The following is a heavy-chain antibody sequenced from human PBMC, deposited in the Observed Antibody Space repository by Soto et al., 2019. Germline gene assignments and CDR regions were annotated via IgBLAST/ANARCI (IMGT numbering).Heavy chain of an antibody. Sequence: SETLSLTCTVSGGSISSYYWSWIRQPPGMGLEWIGYIYYSGSTNYNPSLKSRVTISVDTSKNQFSLKLSSVTAAATAVYYCARFYVDYYFDYWGQGTLVTVSS. CDR3: ARFYVDYYFDY. CDR2: IYYSGST. CDR1: GGSISSYY. D-gene: IGHD3-16*01. V-gene: IGHV4-59*01. J-gene: IGHJ4*02.